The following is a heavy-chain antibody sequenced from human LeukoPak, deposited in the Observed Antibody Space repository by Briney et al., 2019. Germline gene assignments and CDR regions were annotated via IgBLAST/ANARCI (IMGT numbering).Heavy chain of an antibody. V-gene: IGHV3-48*03. Sequence: PGGSLRLSCAASGFTFSSYEMNWVRQAPGKGLEWVSYISSSGSTIYYADSVKGRFTISRDNAKSSLYLQMNSLRAEDTAVYYCAREAGGYDTPFGYWGQGTLVTVSS. CDR1: GFTFSSYE. D-gene: IGHD5-12*01. CDR2: ISSSGSTI. CDR3: AREAGGYDTPFGY. J-gene: IGHJ4*02.